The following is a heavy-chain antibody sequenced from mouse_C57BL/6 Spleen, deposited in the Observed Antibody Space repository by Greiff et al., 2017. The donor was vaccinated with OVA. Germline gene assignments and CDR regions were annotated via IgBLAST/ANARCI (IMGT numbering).Heavy chain of an antibody. CDR3: ARHFFYDYGYFDD. Sequence: EVMLVESGGGLVKPGGSLKLSCAASGFTFSSYTMSWVRQTPEKRLEWVATISGGGGNTYYPDSVKGRFTISRDNAKNTLYLQTSSLRSEDTALYYCARHFFYDYGYFDDWGQGTTLTVSS. J-gene: IGHJ2*01. D-gene: IGHD2-4*01. V-gene: IGHV5-9*01. CDR1: GFTFSSYT. CDR2: ISGGGGNT.